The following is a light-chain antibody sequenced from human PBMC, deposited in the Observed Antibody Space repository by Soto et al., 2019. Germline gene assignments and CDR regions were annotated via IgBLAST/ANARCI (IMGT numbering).Light chain of an antibody. Sequence: DIQMTQSPSSLSASVGDRVTITCRASQGNSDYLAWYQQKPGKVPELLICGASTLQSGVPSRFSGSRSGTDFTLTISSLQPEDVETYYCQKYNRAPPTFGQGTKVDIK. CDR3: QKYNRAPPT. J-gene: IGKJ1*01. CDR2: GAS. CDR1: QGNSDY. V-gene: IGKV1-27*01.